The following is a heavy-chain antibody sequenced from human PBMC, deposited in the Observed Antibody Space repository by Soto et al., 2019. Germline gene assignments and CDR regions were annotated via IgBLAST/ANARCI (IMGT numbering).Heavy chain of an antibody. CDR3: AKDLYSSSWGYFQH. CDR2: ISGSGSST. J-gene: IGHJ1*01. D-gene: IGHD6-13*01. V-gene: IGHV3-23*01. CDR1: GFTFSSYA. Sequence: GGSLRLYCAASGFTFSSYAMSWVRQAPGKGLEWVSAISGSGSSTYYADSVKGRFTISRDNSKNTLYLQMNSLRAEDTAVYYCAKDLYSSSWGYFQHWGQGTPVTVSS.